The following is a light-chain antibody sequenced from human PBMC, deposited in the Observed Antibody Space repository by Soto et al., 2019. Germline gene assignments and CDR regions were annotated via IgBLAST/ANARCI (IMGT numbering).Light chain of an antibody. CDR1: QSVSNN. CDR2: HAS. J-gene: IGKJ4*01. CDR3: QQYNEWPLT. V-gene: IGKV3-15*01. Sequence: EIVMTQSPATLSVSPGERATLSCRASQSVSNNLAWYQQKPGQAPRLLIYHASTGATSIPARFSGSGSGTELTLTISSLQSEDFAVYFCQQYNEWPLTFGGGTKVEIK.